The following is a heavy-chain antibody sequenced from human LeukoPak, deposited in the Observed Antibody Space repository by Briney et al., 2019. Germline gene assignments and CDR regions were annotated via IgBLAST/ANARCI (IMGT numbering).Heavy chain of an antibody. Sequence: SETLSLTCAVYGGSFSGYYWSWIRQPPGKGLEWIGEINHSGSTYYNPSLKSRVTISVDTSKNQFSLKLSSVTAADTAVYYCARLRTYYYDSSGYFHYWYFDLWGRGTLVTVSS. J-gene: IGHJ2*01. CDR3: ARLRTYYYDSSGYFHYWYFDL. V-gene: IGHV4-34*01. CDR1: GGSFSGYY. CDR2: INHSGST. D-gene: IGHD3-22*01.